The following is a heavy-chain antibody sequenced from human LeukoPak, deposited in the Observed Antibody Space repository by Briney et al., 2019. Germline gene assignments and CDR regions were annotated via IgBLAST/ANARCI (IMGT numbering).Heavy chain of an antibody. Sequence: GRSLRLSCAASGFTFSSYGMHWVRQAPGKGLEWVAVISYDGSNKYYADSVKGRFTISRDNSKNTLYLQMNSLRAEDTAVYYCAKLADAFDIWGQGTMVTVSS. CDR1: GFTFSSYG. CDR2: ISYDGSNK. J-gene: IGHJ3*02. D-gene: IGHD3-3*02. CDR3: AKLADAFDI. V-gene: IGHV3-30*18.